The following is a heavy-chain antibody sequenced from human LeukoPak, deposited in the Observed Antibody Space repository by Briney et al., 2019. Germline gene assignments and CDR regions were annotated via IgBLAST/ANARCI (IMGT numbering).Heavy chain of an antibody. Sequence: PGGSLRLSCAASGFTFRSYAMNWVRQAPGKGVEWVSTISSSGSSTYYADSVKGRFTTSRDNSKNTVYLLMNSLRAEDTAVYYCAKDGPASWGYFDYWGQGTPVTVSS. J-gene: IGHJ4*02. V-gene: IGHV3-23*01. D-gene: IGHD3-16*01. CDR1: GFTFRSYA. CDR2: ISSSGSST. CDR3: AKDGPASWGYFDY.